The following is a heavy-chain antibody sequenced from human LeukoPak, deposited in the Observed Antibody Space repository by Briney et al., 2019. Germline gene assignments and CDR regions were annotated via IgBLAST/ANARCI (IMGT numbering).Heavy chain of an antibody. CDR1: GFTFSSYA. CDR3: AKDPYYYGSGYYYYYGMDV. V-gene: IGHV3-23*01. J-gene: IGHJ6*02. D-gene: IGHD3-10*01. Sequence: SGGSLRLSCAASGFTFSSYAMSWVRQAPGKGLEWVSAISGSGGSTYYADSVKGRFTISRDNSKNTLYLQMNSLRAEDTAVYYCAKDPYYYGSGYYYYYGMDVWGQGTTVTVSS. CDR2: ISGSGGST.